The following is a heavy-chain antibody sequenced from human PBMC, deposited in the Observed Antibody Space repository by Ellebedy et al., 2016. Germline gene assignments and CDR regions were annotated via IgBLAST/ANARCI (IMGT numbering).Heavy chain of an antibody. CDR3: GTGGGISVYHL. CDR1: GYSISSTDY. J-gene: IGHJ5*02. Sequence: SETLSLTXTVSGYSISSTDYWGWIRQPPGKGLEWIASIYHTGSTYYNPSLKSRVTISADTSKNQFSLKLSSVTAADTAVYYCGTGGGISVYHLWGQGTLVTVSS. D-gene: IGHD3-10*01. V-gene: IGHV4-38-2*02. CDR2: IYHTGST.